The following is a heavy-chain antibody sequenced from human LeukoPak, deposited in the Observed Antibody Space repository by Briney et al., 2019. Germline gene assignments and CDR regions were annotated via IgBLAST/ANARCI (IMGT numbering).Heavy chain of an antibody. CDR3: ARAPGDTSMVNQRDHYYYYAMDV. D-gene: IGHD5-18*01. Sequence: PSETLSLTCTVSGGSISGYYWSWIRQPPGKGLEWLGYIYYSGSTNYNPSLKSRVTISIDTSKNQFSLKLSSVTAADTAVYYCARAPGDTSMVNQRDHYYYYAMDVWGQGTTVSVSS. V-gene: IGHV4-59*01. CDR1: GGSISGYY. J-gene: IGHJ6*02. CDR2: IYYSGST.